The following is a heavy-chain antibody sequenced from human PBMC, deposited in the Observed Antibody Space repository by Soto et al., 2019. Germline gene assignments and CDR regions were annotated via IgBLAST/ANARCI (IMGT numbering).Heavy chain of an antibody. CDR1: GGSISSYY. V-gene: IGHV4-59*08. J-gene: IGHJ3*02. CDR2: IYYSGST. Sequence: QVQLQESGPGLVKPSETLSLTCTVSGGSISSYYWSWIRQPPGKGLEWIEYIYYSGSTNYNPSLKRRVTRAVDTSKSQFSLKLSSVTAADTAVYYCARHCSGGSCYYAFDIWGQGTMVTVSS. D-gene: IGHD2-15*01. CDR3: ARHCSGGSCYYAFDI.